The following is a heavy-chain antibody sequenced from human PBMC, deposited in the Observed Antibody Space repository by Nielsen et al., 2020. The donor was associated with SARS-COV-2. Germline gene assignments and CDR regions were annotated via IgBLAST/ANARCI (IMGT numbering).Heavy chain of an antibody. CDR1: GFTFNIYA. Sequence: GGSLRLSCAASGFTFNIYAMAWVRRAPGRGLQWVTGVSASGGSTYYTDSVKGRFSISRDNSKNTLFLQMHSLRVEDTALYYCAKDGVVRGDALDLWGQGTMVTASS. CDR2: VSASGGST. D-gene: IGHD3-10*01. J-gene: IGHJ3*01. CDR3: AKDGVVRGDALDL. V-gene: IGHV3-23*01.